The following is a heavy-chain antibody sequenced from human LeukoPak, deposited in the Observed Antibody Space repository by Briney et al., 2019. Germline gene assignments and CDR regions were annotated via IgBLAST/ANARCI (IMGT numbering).Heavy chain of an antibody. CDR3: ARDGFSSGGDYYFDY. V-gene: IGHV4-4*07. J-gene: IGHJ4*02. CDR1: GGSISSYY. Sequence: PSETLSLTCTASGGSISSYYWSWIRQPAGKGLEWIGRIYTSGSTNYNPSLKSRVTMSVDTSKNQFSLKLSSVTAADTAVYYCARDGFSSGGDYYFDYWGQGTLVTVSS. CDR2: IYTSGST. D-gene: IGHD2-21*02.